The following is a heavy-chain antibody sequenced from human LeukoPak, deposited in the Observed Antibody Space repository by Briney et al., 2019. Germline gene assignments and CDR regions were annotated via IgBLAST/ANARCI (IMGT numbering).Heavy chain of an antibody. CDR1: GYSSTSGFS. Sequence: SETLSLTCAVPGYSSTSGFSWGGIRQPPGKGLEWIATISHSGTTDYKSTLESRLTISMDTSKNLFSLRLTSVTAADTAVYYCAREGAVPGIDPWGQGTLVTVSS. CDR3: AREGAVPGIDP. V-gene: IGHV4-38-2*02. D-gene: IGHD3-16*01. J-gene: IGHJ5*02. CDR2: ISHSGTT.